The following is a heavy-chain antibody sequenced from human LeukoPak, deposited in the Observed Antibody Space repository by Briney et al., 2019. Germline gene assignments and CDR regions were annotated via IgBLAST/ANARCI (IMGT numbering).Heavy chain of an antibody. D-gene: IGHD6-19*01. J-gene: IGHJ4*02. Sequence: SQTLSLTCAISGDSVSSNSVAWTWIRQSPSRGLEWLGRTYYRSKWYNDYAVSVKSRITINPDAPKNQFSLQLNSVTPDDTAVYYCARTVAGRNDYWGQGTLVTVSS. CDR2: TYYRSKWYN. V-gene: IGHV6-1*01. CDR1: GDSVSSNSVA. CDR3: ARTVAGRNDY.